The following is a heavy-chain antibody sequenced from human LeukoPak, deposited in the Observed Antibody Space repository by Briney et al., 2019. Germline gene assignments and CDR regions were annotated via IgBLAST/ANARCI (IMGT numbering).Heavy chain of an antibody. J-gene: IGHJ5*02. D-gene: IGHD2-15*01. CDR1: GSRFTSYW. V-gene: IGHV5-51*01. Sequence: LGEPLQISCKGSGSRFTSYWIGWARQLPGKGLEWMGIIYPVDSDTRYSPSFQGQVTIPADKSNSTAYLQWGSVKASDTAMYYCARLVVVLGAAQGGGNWFDPWGQGTLVTVSS. CDR3: ARLVVVLGAAQGGGNWFDP. CDR2: IYPVDSDT.